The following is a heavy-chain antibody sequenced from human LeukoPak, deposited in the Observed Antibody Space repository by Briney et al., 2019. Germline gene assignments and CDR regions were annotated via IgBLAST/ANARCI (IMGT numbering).Heavy chain of an antibody. CDR1: GFTFSNCA. CDR3: AREFCNTLSCYQAFGY. V-gene: IGHV3-64*01. J-gene: IGHJ4*02. D-gene: IGHD2-2*01. Sequence: PGGFLRLSCAASGFTFSNCAMHWVRQAPGKGLEYVSTITSNGDRRYYANSVKGRFSISRDNFKNTLYLQMGSLRAEDMAVYYCAREFCNTLSCYQAFGYWGQGTLVTVSS. CDR2: ITSNGDRR.